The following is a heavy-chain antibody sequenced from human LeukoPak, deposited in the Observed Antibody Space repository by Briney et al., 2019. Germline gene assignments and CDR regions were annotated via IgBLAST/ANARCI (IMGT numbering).Heavy chain of an antibody. CDR1: GHTLAGYY. J-gene: IGHJ4*02. D-gene: IGHD5-18*01. Sequence: ASVKVSCKASGHTLAGYYIHWVRQAPGQGLEWMGWISAYNGNTNYAQKLQGRVTMTTDTSTSTAYMELRSLRSDDTAVYYCARRARGYSYPIWGQGTLVTVSS. CDR3: ARRARGYSYPI. CDR2: ISAYNGNT. V-gene: IGHV1-18*04.